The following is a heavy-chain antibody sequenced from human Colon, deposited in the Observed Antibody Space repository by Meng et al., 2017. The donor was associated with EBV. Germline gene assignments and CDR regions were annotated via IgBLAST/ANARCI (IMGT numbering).Heavy chain of an antibody. CDR1: VGSISTSDW. V-gene: IGHV4-4*02. J-gene: IGHJ4*02. Sequence: QGQLPESGPGVVEPSGTRSPTCAGSVGSISTSDWWSWVRQPPGKGLEWIGEIYRGGGTNYNPSFKSRVTISVDTSNNHFSLKLSYVTAADTAVYYCARVRVIPAAVGFDYWGQGTLVTVSS. CDR2: IYRGGGT. CDR3: ARVRVIPAAVGFDY. D-gene: IGHD2-2*01.